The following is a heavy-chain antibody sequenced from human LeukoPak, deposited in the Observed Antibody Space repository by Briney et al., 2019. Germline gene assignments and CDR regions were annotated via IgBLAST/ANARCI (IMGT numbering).Heavy chain of an antibody. V-gene: IGHV1-69*04. CDR3: ARGGGDDAFDI. CDR1: GGTFISYA. D-gene: IGHD7-27*01. CDR2: IIPILGIA. Sequence: GASVKVSCKASGGTFISYAISWVRQAPGQGLEWMGRIIPILGIANYAQKFQGRVTITADKSTSTAYMELSSLRSEDTAVYYCARGGGDDAFDIWGQGTMVTVSS. J-gene: IGHJ3*02.